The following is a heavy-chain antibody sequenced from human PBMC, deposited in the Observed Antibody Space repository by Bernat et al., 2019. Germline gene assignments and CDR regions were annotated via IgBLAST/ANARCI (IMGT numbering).Heavy chain of an antibody. CDR3: ARVAYGDYGYFQH. Sequence: EVQLVESGGGLVQPGGSLRLSCATSGFTFSSHWMGWVRQAPGKGLEWVANIKQDGSEKYYVDSVKGRFAISRDNARNSLYLQMNSLRAEDTAVYYCARVAYGDYGYFQHWGQGTLVTVSS. CDR1: GFTFSSHW. D-gene: IGHD4-17*01. CDR2: IKQDGSEK. V-gene: IGHV3-7*03. J-gene: IGHJ1*01.